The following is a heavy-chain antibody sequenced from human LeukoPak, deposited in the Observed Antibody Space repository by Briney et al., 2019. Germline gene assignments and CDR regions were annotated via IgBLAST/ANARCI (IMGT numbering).Heavy chain of an antibody. J-gene: IGHJ6*03. Sequence: GGSLRLSCAASGFTFSSYEMNWVRQAPGKGLKWVSYISSSGSTIYYADSVMGRFTISRDNARNSLYLQMSGLRAEDTAVYYCARERRNKYYYYLDVWGKGTTVTVSS. CDR1: GFTFSSYE. V-gene: IGHV3-48*03. CDR2: ISSSGSTI. CDR3: ARERRNKYYYYLDV. D-gene: IGHD1/OR15-1a*01.